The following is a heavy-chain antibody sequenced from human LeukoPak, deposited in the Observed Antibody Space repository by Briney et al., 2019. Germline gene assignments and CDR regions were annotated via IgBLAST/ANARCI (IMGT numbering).Heavy chain of an antibody. CDR3: ATARRVTATDFDY. CDR2: FDPEDGET. CDR1: GYTLTELS. Sequence: ASVKVSCKVSGYTLTELSMHWARQAPGKGLEWMGGFDPEDGETIYAQKFQGRVTMSEDTSTDTAYMELSSLRSEDTAVYYCATARRVTATDFDYWGQGTLVTVSS. J-gene: IGHJ4*02. D-gene: IGHD2-21*02. V-gene: IGHV1-24*01.